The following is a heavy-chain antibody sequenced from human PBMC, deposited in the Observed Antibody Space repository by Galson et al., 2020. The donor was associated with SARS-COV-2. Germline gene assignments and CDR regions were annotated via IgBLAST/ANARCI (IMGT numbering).Heavy chain of an antibody. V-gene: IGHV3-11*04. D-gene: IGHD2-15*01. Sequence: NSGGSLRLSCAASGFKFSDYFMSWVRQAPGKGLEWVSYISSSGSYINYVDSVKGRFTISRDNAKNSLNLQMNSLRVEDTAVYYCARVGDCSGGICYGVEYFQHWGQGTLVTVSS. J-gene: IGHJ1*01. CDR1: GFKFSDYF. CDR3: ARVGDCSGGICYGVEYFQH. CDR2: ISSSGSYI.